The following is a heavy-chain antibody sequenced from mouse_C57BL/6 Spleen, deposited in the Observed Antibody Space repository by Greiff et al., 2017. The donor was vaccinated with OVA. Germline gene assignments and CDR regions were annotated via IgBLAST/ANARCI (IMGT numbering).Heavy chain of an antibody. D-gene: IGHD2-1*01. Sequence: EVQLQPSGAELVKPGASVKLSCTASGFNIKDYYMHWVKQRTEQGLEWIGRIDPEAGETKYAPKFQGKATLTADTSSNTAYRQRSSLTSDDTAVYYCARRDGNYWYCDVWGTGTTVTVSS. V-gene: IGHV14-2*01. CDR1: GFNIKDYY. J-gene: IGHJ1*03. CDR2: IDPEAGET. CDR3: ARRDGNYWYCDV.